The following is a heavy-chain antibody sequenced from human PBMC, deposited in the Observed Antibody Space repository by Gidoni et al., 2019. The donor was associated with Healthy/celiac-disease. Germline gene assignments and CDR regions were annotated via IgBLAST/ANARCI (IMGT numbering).Heavy chain of an antibody. CDR2: IYPGDSDT. D-gene: IGHD5-18*01. V-gene: IGHV5-51*01. CDR3: ARRAEIQLREGYYYYGMDV. Sequence: EVQLVQSGAEVKKPGESLKISCKGSGYSFTSYWIGWVRQMPGKGLEWMGIIYPGDSDTRYSPSFQGQVTISADKSISTAYLQWSSLKASDTAMYYCARRAEIQLREGYYYYGMDVWGQGTTVTVSS. CDR1: GYSFTSYW. J-gene: IGHJ6*02.